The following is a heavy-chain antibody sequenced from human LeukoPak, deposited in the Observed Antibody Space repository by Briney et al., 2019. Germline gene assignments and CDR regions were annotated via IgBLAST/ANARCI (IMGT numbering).Heavy chain of an antibody. V-gene: IGHV3-7*01. J-gene: IGHJ4*02. CDR2: IKQDGSEK. D-gene: IGHD2-21*02. CDR3: ARDAIVVVTAIPLPYFDY. Sequence: GGSLRLSCAASGFTFSSYWMSWVRQAPGKGLEWVANIKQDGSEKYYVDSEKGRFTISRDNAKNSLYLQMNSLRAEDTAVYYCARDAIVVVTAIPLPYFDYWGQGTLVTVSS. CDR1: GFTFSSYW.